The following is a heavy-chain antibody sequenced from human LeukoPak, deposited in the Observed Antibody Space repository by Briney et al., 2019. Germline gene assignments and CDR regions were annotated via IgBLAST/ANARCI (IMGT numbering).Heavy chain of an antibody. D-gene: IGHD3-9*01. CDR1: GYTFTSYD. V-gene: IGHV1-8*01. J-gene: IGHJ6*02. Sequence: ASVKVSCKASGYTFTSYDINWVRQATGQGLEWMGWMNPNSGNTGYAQKFQGRVTMTRNTSISTAYMELSSLRSEDTAVYYCARVYYDILTGRIYYYYGMDVWGQGTTVTVSS. CDR3: ARVYYDILTGRIYYYYGMDV. CDR2: MNPNSGNT.